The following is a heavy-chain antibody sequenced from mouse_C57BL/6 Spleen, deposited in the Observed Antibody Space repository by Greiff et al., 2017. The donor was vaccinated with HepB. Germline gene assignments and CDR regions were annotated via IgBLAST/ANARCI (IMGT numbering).Heavy chain of an antibody. CDR1: GFTFSDYY. V-gene: IGHV5-16*01. CDR2: INYDGSST. J-gene: IGHJ4*01. CDR3: ARGYYDYDHYAMDY. Sequence: EVHLVESEGGLVQPGSSMKLSCTASGFTFSDYYMAWVRQVPEKGLEWVANINYDGSSTYYLDSLKSRFLISRDNAKNILYLQMSSLKSEDTATYYCARGYYDYDHYAMDYWGQGTSVTVSS. D-gene: IGHD2-4*01.